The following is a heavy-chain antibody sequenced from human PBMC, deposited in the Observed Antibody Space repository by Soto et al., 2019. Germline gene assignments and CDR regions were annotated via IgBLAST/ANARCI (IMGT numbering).Heavy chain of an antibody. CDR3: ARARSGYYQYDAFDI. CDR2: IYYSGST. J-gene: IGHJ3*02. CDR1: GGSISSGGYY. V-gene: IGHV4-31*03. Sequence: QVQLQESGPGLVKPSQTLSLTCTVSGGSISSGGYYWSWIRQHPGKGLEWIGYIYYSGSTYYNPSRKSRVTISVDTSKNPLPLKLSSVTAADPAVYYCARARSGYYQYDAFDIWGQGTMVTVSS. D-gene: IGHD3-22*01.